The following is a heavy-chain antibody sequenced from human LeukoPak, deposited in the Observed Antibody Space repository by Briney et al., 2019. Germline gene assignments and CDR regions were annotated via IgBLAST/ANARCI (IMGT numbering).Heavy chain of an antibody. V-gene: IGHV1-2*02. Sequence: GASVKVSCKASGYTFTGYYKHWVRQAPGQGLEWMGWINPNSGGTNYAQKFQGRVTMTRDTSISTAYMELSRLRSDDTAVYYCARDTEYLAAAGSYYYYGKDVWGQGATVTVSS. CDR1: GYTFTGYY. CDR3: ARDTEYLAAAGSYYYYGKDV. J-gene: IGHJ6*02. CDR2: INPNSGGT. D-gene: IGHD6-13*01.